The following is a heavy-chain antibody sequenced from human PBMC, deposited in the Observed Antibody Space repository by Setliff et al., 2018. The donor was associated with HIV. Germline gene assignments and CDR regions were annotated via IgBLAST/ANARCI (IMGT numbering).Heavy chain of an antibody. CDR3: ARVPYRSAWFSGGHDAFDI. Sequence: AASVKVSCKASGYSFARYGLSWVRQAPGQGLEWMGWIGGFNGNTKYAQSFQDRVAMTTETATSTAYMEMRSLRSDDTAVYFCARVPYRSAWFSGGHDAFDIWGQGTMVTVS. CDR1: GYSFARYG. CDR2: IGGFNGNT. J-gene: IGHJ3*02. D-gene: IGHD6-19*01. V-gene: IGHV1-18*01.